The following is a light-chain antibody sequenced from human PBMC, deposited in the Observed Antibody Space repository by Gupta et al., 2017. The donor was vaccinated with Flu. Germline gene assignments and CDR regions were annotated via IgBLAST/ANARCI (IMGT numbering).Light chain of an antibody. Sequence: SYELPQPPSLSVSPGQTAKITCSGNTLSNQYTYWYQQKPGQAPVWVIFKDTERPSGIPDRVSCYNAGTNATFHTSGVQAEEEAADYCHCADNRSTLFVCGGGTRMTVI. V-gene: IGLV3-25*02. CDR2: KDT. J-gene: IGLJ3*02. CDR1: TLSNQY. CDR3: HCADNRSTLFV.